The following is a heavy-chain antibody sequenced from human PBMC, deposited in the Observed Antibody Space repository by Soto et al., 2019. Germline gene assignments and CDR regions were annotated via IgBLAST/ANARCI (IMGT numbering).Heavy chain of an antibody. CDR1: GGSISSGDYY. Sequence: SETLSLTCTVSGGSISSGDYYWSWIRQPPGKGLEWIGYIYYSGSTYYNPSLKSRVTISVDTSKNQFSLKLSSVTAADTAVYYCATYGRPSGDCLFYYFAYWGQGTLVTVSS. J-gene: IGHJ4*02. V-gene: IGHV4-30-4*01. CDR3: ATYGRPSGDCLFYYFAY. D-gene: IGHD2-21*02. CDR2: IYYSGST.